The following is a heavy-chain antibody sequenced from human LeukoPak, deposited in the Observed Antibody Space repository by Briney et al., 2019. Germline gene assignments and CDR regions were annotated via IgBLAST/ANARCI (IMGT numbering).Heavy chain of an antibody. CDR1: GYTFTGYY. Sequence: GASVKVSCKASGYTFTGYYMHWVRQAPGQGLKWMGWINPNSGGTNYAQKFQGRVTMTRDTSISTAYMELSRLRSDDTAVYYCARSTSIAARRWFDPWGQGTLVTVSS. D-gene: IGHD6-6*01. V-gene: IGHV1-2*02. J-gene: IGHJ5*02. CDR3: ARSTSIAARRWFDP. CDR2: INPNSGGT.